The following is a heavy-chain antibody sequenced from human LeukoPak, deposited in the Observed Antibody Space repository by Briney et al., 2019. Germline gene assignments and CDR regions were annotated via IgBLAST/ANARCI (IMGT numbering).Heavy chain of an antibody. V-gene: IGHV3-23*01. Sequence: HPGGSLRLSCAASGFTFSSYAMSWVRQAPGKGLEWVSAISGSGGSTYYADSVKGRFTISRDNSKNTLYLQMNSLRAEDTAVYYCAIPRGYSYGQFDYWGQGTLVTVSS. CDR3: AIPRGYSYGQFDY. J-gene: IGHJ4*02. CDR1: GFTFSSYA. CDR2: ISGSGGST. D-gene: IGHD5-18*01.